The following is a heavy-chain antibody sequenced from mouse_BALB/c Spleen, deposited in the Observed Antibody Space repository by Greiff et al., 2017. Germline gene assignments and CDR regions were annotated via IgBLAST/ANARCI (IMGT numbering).Heavy chain of an antibody. Sequence: QVQLQQSGAELAKPGASVKMSCKASGYTFTSYWMHWVKQRPGQGLEWIGYINPSTGYTEYNQKFKDKATLTADKSSSTAYMQLSSLTSEDSAVYYCATMITTKPYWGQGTMVTVSA. CDR1: GYTFTSYW. J-gene: IGHJ3*01. CDR3: ATMITTKPY. CDR2: INPSTGYT. V-gene: IGHV1-7*01. D-gene: IGHD2-4*01.